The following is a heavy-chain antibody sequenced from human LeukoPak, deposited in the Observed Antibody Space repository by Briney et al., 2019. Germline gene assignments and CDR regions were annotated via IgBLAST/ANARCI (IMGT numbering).Heavy chain of an antibody. D-gene: IGHD2-2*01. CDR3: ARDRFVVVPAAMYYYYGMDV. J-gene: IGHJ6*02. CDR2: ISSSSSTI. CDR1: GFTFSSYS. V-gene: IGHV3-48*01. Sequence: GGSLRLSCAASGFTFSSYSMNWVRQAPGKGLEWVSYISSSSSTIYYADSVKGRFTISRDNAKNSLYLQMNSLRAEDTAVYYCARDRFVVVPAAMYYYYGMDVWGQGTTVTVSS.